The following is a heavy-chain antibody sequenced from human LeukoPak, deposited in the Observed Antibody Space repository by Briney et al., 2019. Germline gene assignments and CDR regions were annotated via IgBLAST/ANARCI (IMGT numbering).Heavy chain of an antibody. D-gene: IGHD3-16*01. CDR1: GYTFTSYA. V-gene: IGHV1-3*01. Sequence: ASVKVSSKASGYTFTSYAMHWVRQAPGQRLEWMGWINAGNGNTKYSQKFQGRVTITRDTSASTAYMELSSLRSEDTDVYYCARLLGASDAFDIWGQGTMVTVSS. CDR3: ARLLGASDAFDI. CDR2: INAGNGNT. J-gene: IGHJ3*02.